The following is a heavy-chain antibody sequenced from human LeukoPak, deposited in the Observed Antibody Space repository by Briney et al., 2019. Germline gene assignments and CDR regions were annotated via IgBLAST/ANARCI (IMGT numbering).Heavy chain of an antibody. CDR2: IYHSGST. Sequence: SETLSLTCTVSGYSISSGYYWGWSRQPPGKGLEWIGSIYHSGSTYYSPPLKSRVTISVDTSKNQFSLRLSSVTAADTAVYYCARDPAVAARRGAFDIWGQGTMVTASS. V-gene: IGHV4-38-2*02. CDR1: GYSISSGYY. D-gene: IGHD6-19*01. J-gene: IGHJ3*02. CDR3: ARDPAVAARRGAFDI.